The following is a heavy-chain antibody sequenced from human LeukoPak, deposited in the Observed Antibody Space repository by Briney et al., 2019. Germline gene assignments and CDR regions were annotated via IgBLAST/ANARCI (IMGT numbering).Heavy chain of an antibody. CDR3: ATIFGAYYYDTSGYYDF. Sequence: TGGSLRLSCAASGFTFDDYAMHWVRQAPGKGLEWVSLISGDGNSTNYAGSVKGRFTISRDNNKNSLYLQMNSLRTEDTAFYYCATIFGAYYYDTSGYYDFWGQGTLVTVSS. D-gene: IGHD3-22*01. V-gene: IGHV3-43*02. CDR2: ISGDGNST. CDR1: GFTFDDYA. J-gene: IGHJ4*02.